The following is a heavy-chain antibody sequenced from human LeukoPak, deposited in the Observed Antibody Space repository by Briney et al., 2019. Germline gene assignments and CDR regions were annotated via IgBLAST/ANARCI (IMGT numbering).Heavy chain of an antibody. CDR1: GLTFSDYY. Sequence: SGGSLRRSCAASGLTFSDYYMSWIRQAPGKGLEWVSYISSSGSTIYYADSVKGRFTISRDNAKNSLYLQINSLRAEDTAVYYCAREDSSGYVGGYWGQGTLVTVSS. V-gene: IGHV3-11*01. J-gene: IGHJ4*02. CDR3: AREDSSGYVGGY. D-gene: IGHD3-22*01. CDR2: ISSSGSTI.